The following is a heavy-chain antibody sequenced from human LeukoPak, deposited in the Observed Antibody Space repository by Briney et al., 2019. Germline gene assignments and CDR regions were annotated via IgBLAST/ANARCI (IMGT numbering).Heavy chain of an antibody. CDR3: ARRGSSSWYWHAFDI. CDR2: IYYSGST. CDR1: GGSFSGYY. V-gene: IGHV4-59*08. D-gene: IGHD6-13*01. J-gene: IGHJ3*02. Sequence: SETLSLTCAVYGGSFSGYYWSWIRQPPGKGLEWIGYIYYSGSTNYDPSLKSRVTISVDTSKNQFSLKLSSVTAADTAVYYCARRGSSSWYWHAFDIWGQGTMVTVSS.